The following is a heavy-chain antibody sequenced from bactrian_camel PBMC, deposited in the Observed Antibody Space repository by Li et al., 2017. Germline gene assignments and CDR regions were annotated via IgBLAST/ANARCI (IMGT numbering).Heavy chain of an antibody. J-gene: IGHJ4*01. V-gene: IGHV3S53*01. CDR2: IYTSGTT. CDR3: GKHTTFPNYGDAQK. CDR1: GYTYSSAC. D-gene: IGHD4*01. Sequence: HVQLVESGGGSVQAGGSLRLSCTASGYTYSSACVGWFRQAPGKEREGVAAIYTSGTTHYADSVKDRFTISQDNTKNTVYLELNDLKTEDTAMYYCGKHTTFPNYGDAQKRGQGTQVTVS.